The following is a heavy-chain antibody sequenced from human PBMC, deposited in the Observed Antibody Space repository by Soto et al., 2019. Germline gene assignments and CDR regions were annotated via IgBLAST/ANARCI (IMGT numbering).Heavy chain of an antibody. CDR2: SRTKTKSYTT. J-gene: IGHJ6*01. CDR3: ARGSGGRDTYYYGLDV. CDR1: VFIFSDHY. D-gene: IGHD2-15*01. V-gene: IGHV3-72*01. Sequence: PWGSLRISCASSVFIFSDHYMSWVRQAPGRGLEWVGRSRTKTKSYTTEYAASVKGRFIISRDDSKNSLYLQFNSLKTEDTAVYYCARGSGGRDTYYYGLDVRGRGTPVTVSS.